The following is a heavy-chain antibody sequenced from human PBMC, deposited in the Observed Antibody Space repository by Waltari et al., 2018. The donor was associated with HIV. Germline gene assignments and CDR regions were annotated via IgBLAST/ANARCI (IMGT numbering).Heavy chain of an antibody. CDR1: GFTVSSNY. CDR2: IYSGDAK. Sequence: EVQLVESGGGLIQPGGSLRLSCAASGFTVSSNYMTWVRQAPGRGLEWLSVIYSGDAKYYADSVKGRFTISRDKSKNMVFLQMNSLRAEDTAIYYCARENVAVAGTGAFDIWGQGTLVTVS. D-gene: IGHD6-19*01. V-gene: IGHV3-53*01. CDR3: ARENVAVAGTGAFDI. J-gene: IGHJ3*02.